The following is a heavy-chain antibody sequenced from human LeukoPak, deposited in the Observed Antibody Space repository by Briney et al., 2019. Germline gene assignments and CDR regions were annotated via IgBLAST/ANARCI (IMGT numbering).Heavy chain of an antibody. CDR2: ISGSGGGT. Sequence: GGSLRLSCSASGFTFGNYAMNWVRQAPGTGLEWLSDISGSGGGTSYADSVKGRFTISRDNSKNTLYLQMNSLRAEDTAVYYCAKGFGTANSYFFDYWRPGTLVTVSS. CDR3: AKGFGTANSYFFDY. D-gene: IGHD1-1*01. V-gene: IGHV3-23*01. J-gene: IGHJ4*02. CDR1: GFTFGNYA.